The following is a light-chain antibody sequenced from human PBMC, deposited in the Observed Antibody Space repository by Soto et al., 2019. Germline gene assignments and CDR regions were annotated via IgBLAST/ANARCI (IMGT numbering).Light chain of an antibody. Sequence: EIVLTQSPATLSLSPGERATLSGRASQSVSTYLAWYQQKPGQAPRLLIYDASNRATGIPARFSGSGSGTDFTLTINSLAPEDFAIYYCHQRQSWPRTFGQGTKV. CDR1: QSVSTY. J-gene: IGKJ1*01. CDR2: DAS. CDR3: HQRQSWPRT. V-gene: IGKV3-11*01.